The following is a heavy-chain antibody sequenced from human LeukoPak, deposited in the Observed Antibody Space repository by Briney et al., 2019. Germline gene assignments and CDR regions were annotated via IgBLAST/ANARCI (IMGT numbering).Heavy chain of an antibody. CDR2: ISAYNGNT. J-gene: IGHJ6*03. V-gene: IGHV1-18*01. D-gene: IGHD6-13*01. Sequence: ASVKVSCKASGYTFTSYGISWVRQAPGQGLEWMGWISAYNGNTNYAQKLQSRVTMTTDTSTSTAYMELRSLRSDDTAVYYCARDTRIAAAGTHYYYYMDVWGKGTTVTVSS. CDR1: GYTFTSYG. CDR3: ARDTRIAAAGTHYYYYMDV.